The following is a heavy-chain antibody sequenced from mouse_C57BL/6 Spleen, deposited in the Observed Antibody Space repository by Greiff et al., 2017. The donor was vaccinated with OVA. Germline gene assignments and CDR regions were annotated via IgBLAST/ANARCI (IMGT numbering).Heavy chain of an antibody. J-gene: IGHJ2*01. CDR2: ISDGGSYT. Sequence: EVKVEESGGGLVKPGGSLKLSCAASGFTFSSYAMSWVRQTPEKRLEWVATISDGGSYTSYPDNVKGRFTISRDNAKNNLYLQMSHLKSEDTAMYYCARALLNYYGSSPYFDYWGQGTTLTVSS. V-gene: IGHV5-4*03. CDR3: ARALLNYYGSSPYFDY. CDR1: GFTFSSYA. D-gene: IGHD1-1*01.